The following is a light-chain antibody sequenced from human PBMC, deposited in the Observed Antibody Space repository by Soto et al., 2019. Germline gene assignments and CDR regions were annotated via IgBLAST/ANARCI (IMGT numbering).Light chain of an antibody. Sequence: IVMTQSPVTLSVSPGERATLSCRASQSISSNLAWHQQKPGQAPRLLIYSASTRATGVPARFSGSGSGTEFTLTISSLQSEDFAVYYCQQYNNWWTFGQGTKVDIK. J-gene: IGKJ1*01. V-gene: IGKV3-15*01. CDR1: QSISSN. CDR2: SAS. CDR3: QQYNNWWT.